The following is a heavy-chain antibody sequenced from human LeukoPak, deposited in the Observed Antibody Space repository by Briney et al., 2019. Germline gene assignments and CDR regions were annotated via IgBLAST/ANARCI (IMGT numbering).Heavy chain of an antibody. D-gene: IGHD6-19*01. V-gene: IGHV1-3*01. CDR3: ARGIAVAGTAVNYFDY. CDR2: INAGNGNT. CDR1: GYTFTSYA. Sequence: ASVKVPCKASGYTFTSYAMHWVRQAPGQRLEWMGWINAGNGNTKYSQKFQGRVTITRDTSASTAYMELSSLRSEDTAVYYCARGIAVAGTAVNYFDYWGQGTLVTVSS. J-gene: IGHJ4*02.